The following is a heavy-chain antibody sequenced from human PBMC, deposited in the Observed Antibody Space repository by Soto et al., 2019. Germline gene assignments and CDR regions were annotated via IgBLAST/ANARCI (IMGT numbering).Heavy chain of an antibody. CDR1: GFTSSTYG. V-gene: IGHV3-30*18. Sequence: QVQLVESGGGVVQPGRSLRLSCAASGFTSSTYGMHWVRQAPGKGLEWVAVISYDGTNKYYADSVKGRFTISRDNSKNTLYLQMNSLRAEDTAVYYCAKERYSSRSPDFDYWGQGTLVTVSS. CDR2: ISYDGTNK. D-gene: IGHD6-13*01. J-gene: IGHJ4*02. CDR3: AKERYSSRSPDFDY.